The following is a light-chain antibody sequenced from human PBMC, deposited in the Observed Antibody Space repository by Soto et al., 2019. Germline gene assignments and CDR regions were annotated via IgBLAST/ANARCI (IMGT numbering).Light chain of an antibody. CDR3: RSYDSSSTGV. J-gene: IGLJ2*01. CDR1: STDVGGYNY. Sequence: QSALTQPASVSGSPGQWITISCTGTSTDVGGYNYVYWYQQHPGKAPKLLIYDVSNRPSGVPNRFSGSKSGNTASLTISGLQAEDEADYYCRSYDSSSTGVFGGGTKLTVL. CDR2: DVS. V-gene: IGLV2-14*01.